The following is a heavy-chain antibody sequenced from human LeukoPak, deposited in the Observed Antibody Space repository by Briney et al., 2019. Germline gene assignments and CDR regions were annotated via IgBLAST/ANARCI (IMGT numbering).Heavy chain of an antibody. J-gene: IGHJ6*03. CDR2: ISESGST. Sequence: SETLSLTCTVSGGSISSYNWNWIRQPPGKGLEWIGYISESGSTNYNSSLENRVTLSLDTSKSQISLNLRSATVADTAVYYCARQDALGKFPPPYYMDVWGKGTTVIVP. D-gene: IGHD3-16*01. CDR1: GGSISSYN. CDR3: ARQDALGKFPPPYYMDV. V-gene: IGHV4-59*08.